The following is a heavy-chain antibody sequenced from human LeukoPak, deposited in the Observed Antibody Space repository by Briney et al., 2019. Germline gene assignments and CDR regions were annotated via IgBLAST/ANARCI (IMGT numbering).Heavy chain of an antibody. Sequence: GGSLRLSCAASGFTFSSYAMHWVRQAPGKGLEWVAVISYDGSNKYYADSVKGRFTISRDNSKNTLYLQMNSLRAEDTAVYYCARDLYGGNSFDCWGQGTLVTVSS. CDR3: ARDLYGGNSFDC. V-gene: IGHV3-30-3*01. J-gene: IGHJ4*02. CDR1: GFTFSSYA. CDR2: ISYDGSNK. D-gene: IGHD4-23*01.